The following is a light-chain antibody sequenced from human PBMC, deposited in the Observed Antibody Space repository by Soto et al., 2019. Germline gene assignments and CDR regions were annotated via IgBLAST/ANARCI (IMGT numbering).Light chain of an antibody. V-gene: IGKV3-15*01. Sequence: VMTQSPATLSVSPGERATLSCRASQNLRSSLAWYQQKPGQAPRLLIYGASTRATGIPARFSGSGSGTEFTLTISSLQSEDFAVYFCHQYGYSWTFGQGTKVEIK. CDR2: GAS. J-gene: IGKJ1*01. CDR1: QNLRSS. CDR3: HQYGYSWT.